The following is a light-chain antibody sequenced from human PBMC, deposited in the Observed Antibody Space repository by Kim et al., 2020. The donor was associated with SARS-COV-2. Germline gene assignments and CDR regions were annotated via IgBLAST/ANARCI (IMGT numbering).Light chain of an antibody. CDR3: QRCDSAPWT. Sequence: GDRVTIACRSSQGISDSLAWYQQKPGKVRKLLIYAASVLQSGVPSRFSGSGSGTDFTLTISSLQPEDVATYYCQRCDSAPWTFGQGTKVEIK. CDR1: QGISDS. V-gene: IGKV1-27*01. CDR2: AAS. J-gene: IGKJ1*01.